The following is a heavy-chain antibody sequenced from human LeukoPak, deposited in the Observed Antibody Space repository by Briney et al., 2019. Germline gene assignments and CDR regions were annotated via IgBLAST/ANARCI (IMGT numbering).Heavy chain of an antibody. J-gene: IGHJ4*02. Sequence: PGGSLRLSCAASGFTFSSYAMSWVRQAPGKGLEWGSAISGSGGSTYYADSVKGRFTISRDNSKNTLYLQMNSLRAEDTAVYYCASTHRVVAATFDYWGQGTLVTVSS. D-gene: IGHD2-15*01. CDR3: ASTHRVVAATFDY. CDR2: ISGSGGST. V-gene: IGHV3-23*01. CDR1: GFTFSSYA.